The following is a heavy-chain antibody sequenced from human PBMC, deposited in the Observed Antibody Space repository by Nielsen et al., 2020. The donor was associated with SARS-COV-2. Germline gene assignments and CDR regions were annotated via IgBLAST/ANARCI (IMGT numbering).Heavy chain of an antibody. V-gene: IGHV4-30-4*01. CDR1: GGSISSGDYY. CDR2: IYYSGST. D-gene: IGHD4-17*01. J-gene: IGHJ4*02. CDR3: ARTTVTTAFDY. Sequence: SETLSLTCTVSGGSISSGDYYWNWVRQPPGKDLEWIGHIYYSGSTYYNPSLKSRVTISEDTSKNQFSLNLSSVTAADTAVYYCARTTVTTAFDYWGQGTLVTVSS.